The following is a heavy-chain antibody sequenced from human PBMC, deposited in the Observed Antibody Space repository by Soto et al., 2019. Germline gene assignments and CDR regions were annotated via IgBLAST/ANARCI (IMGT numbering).Heavy chain of an antibody. J-gene: IGHJ4*02. Sequence: GGSLRLSCSASGFTFSSYAMHWVRQAPGKGLEYVSAISSNGVSTYYADSVKGRFTISRDNSKNTLYLQMTSLRAEDTAVYYCVKDTMLGMNGYYFDYWGQGTLVTVFS. CDR1: GFTFSSYA. CDR2: ISSNGVST. CDR3: VKDTMLGMNGYYFDY. V-gene: IGHV3-64D*09. D-gene: IGHD7-27*01.